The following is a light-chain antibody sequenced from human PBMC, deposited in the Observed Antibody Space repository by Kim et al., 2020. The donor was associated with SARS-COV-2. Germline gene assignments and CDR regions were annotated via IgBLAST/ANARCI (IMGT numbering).Light chain of an antibody. V-gene: IGLV3-21*04. J-gene: IGLJ2*01. CDR3: QVWDSSVV. CDR2: HDS. Sequence: SYELTQPPSVSVAPGKTARITSGGNNIGSKSVHWYQQKPGQAPVLVIYHDSGRPSGIPERFSGSNSGNTATLTISRFEAGDEADYYCQVWDSSVVFGGGT. CDR1: NIGSKS.